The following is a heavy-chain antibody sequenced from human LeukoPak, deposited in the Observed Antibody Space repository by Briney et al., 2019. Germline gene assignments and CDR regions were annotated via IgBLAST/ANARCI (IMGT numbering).Heavy chain of an antibody. D-gene: IGHD3-22*01. J-gene: IGHJ4*02. V-gene: IGHV3-11*04. CDR2: ISSRGRTI. CDR3: ARASVNYYDSSGYWAFDY. Sequence: PGGSLRLSCAASGFSFSDYYMSWIRQAPGKGLEWLSYISSRGRTIYNADSVKGRFTISRDNAENSLYLQMNSLRAEDTAVYYCARASVNYYDSSGYWAFDYWGQGTLVTVSS. CDR1: GFSFSDYY.